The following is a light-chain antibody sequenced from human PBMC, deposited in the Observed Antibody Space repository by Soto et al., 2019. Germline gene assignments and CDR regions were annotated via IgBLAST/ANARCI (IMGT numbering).Light chain of an antibody. CDR1: QSINLY. V-gene: IGKV3-15*01. CDR3: QQYNNWPIT. Sequence: EVVLTQSPATLSVSPGERATLSCRASQSINLYLAWYQQKPGQAPRVIIYGVSTRATGVPGRFSGSGSGTEFTLTISTLQSEDSAVYYCQQYNNWPITFGQGTRLEIK. CDR2: GVS. J-gene: IGKJ5*01.